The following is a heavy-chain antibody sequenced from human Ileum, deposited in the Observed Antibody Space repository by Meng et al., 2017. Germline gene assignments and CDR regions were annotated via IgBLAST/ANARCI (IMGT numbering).Heavy chain of an antibody. V-gene: IGHV4-31*01. CDR3: ARNDLAFWYFDL. CDR2: MYYSART. Sequence: PPQTLSPGCVGPSPTSSLTCILSVVSLSSYISNCGCIRQHPGKGLEWLVYMYYSARTSYNPSINTPITISIDTSKNQFSLRLDSVTAADTAVYFCARNDLAFWYFDLWGRGTLVTVSS. CDR1: VVSLSSYISN. J-gene: IGHJ2*01. D-gene: IGHD3-3*01.